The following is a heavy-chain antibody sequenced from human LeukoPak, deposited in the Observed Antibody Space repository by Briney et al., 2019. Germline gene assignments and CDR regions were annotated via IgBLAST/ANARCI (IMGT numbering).Heavy chain of an antibody. J-gene: IGHJ4*02. V-gene: IGHV1-69*13. CDR2: INPIFGTA. D-gene: IGHD5-18*01. CDR3: AREGIGYSYGSDGGGVDY. Sequence: SVNVSCKASGRTFSCYAISGVRQAPGQGLEGMGGINPIFGTADKAQKLQGRGTITADESTSTAYMELSSLRSEDTAVYYCAREGIGYSYGSDGGGVDYWGQGTLVTVSS. CDR1: GRTFSCYA.